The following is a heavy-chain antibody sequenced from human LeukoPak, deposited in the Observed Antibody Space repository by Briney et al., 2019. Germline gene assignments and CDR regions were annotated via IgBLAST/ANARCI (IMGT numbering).Heavy chain of an antibody. Sequence: AASVKVSCKASGYTFTGYYMHWVRQAPGQGLEWMGWINPNSGGTNYAQKLQGRVTMTRDTSISTAYMELSRLRSDDTAVYYCARLYYGSGSPFDYWGQGTLVTVSS. J-gene: IGHJ4*02. V-gene: IGHV1-2*02. CDR1: GYTFTGYY. D-gene: IGHD3-10*01. CDR2: INPNSGGT. CDR3: ARLYYGSGSPFDY.